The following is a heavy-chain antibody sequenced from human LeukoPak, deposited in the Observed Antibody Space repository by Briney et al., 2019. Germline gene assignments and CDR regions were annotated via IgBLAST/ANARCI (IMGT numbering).Heavy chain of an antibody. CDR1: GGTISSYY. Sequence: SETLSLTCTVSGGTISSYYWSWIRQPPGKGLEWIGYIYYSGSTNYNPSLKSRVTISVDTSKNPFSLKLSSVTAADTAVYYCARDLSHCSSTSCYDYWGQGTLVTVSS. CDR3: ARDLSHCSSTSCYDY. CDR2: IYYSGST. J-gene: IGHJ4*02. D-gene: IGHD2-2*01. V-gene: IGHV4-59*01.